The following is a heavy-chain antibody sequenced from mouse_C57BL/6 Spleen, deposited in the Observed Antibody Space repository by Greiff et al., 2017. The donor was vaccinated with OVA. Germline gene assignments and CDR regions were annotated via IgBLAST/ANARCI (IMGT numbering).Heavy chain of an antibody. V-gene: IGHV1-39*01. CDR3: ALIYYYGSSRHWYFDV. Sequence: EVKLQQSGPELVKPGASVKISCKASGYSFTDYNMNWVKQSNGKSLEWIGVINPNYGTTSYNQKFKGKATLTVDQSSSTAYMQLNSLTSEDSAVYYCALIYYYGSSRHWYFDVWGTGTTVTVSS. CDR2: INPNYGTT. J-gene: IGHJ1*03. D-gene: IGHD1-1*01. CDR1: GYSFTDYN.